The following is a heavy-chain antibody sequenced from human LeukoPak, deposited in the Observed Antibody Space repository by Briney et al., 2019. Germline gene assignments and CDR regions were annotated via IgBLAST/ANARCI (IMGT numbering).Heavy chain of an antibody. J-gene: IGHJ2*01. CDR3: ACNWCPFWYFDL. D-gene: IGHD4/OR15-4a*01. CDR1: GGSFSSGDYY. CDR2: IYYSGST. V-gene: IGHV4-30-4*01. Sequence: SQTLSLTCTVSGGSFSSGDYYWSWIRQPPGKGLEWIGYIYYSGSTYNNPSLKSRVTITVDTSKNQFSLKLSSVTAADTAVYYCACNWCPFWYFDLWGRGTLVTVSS.